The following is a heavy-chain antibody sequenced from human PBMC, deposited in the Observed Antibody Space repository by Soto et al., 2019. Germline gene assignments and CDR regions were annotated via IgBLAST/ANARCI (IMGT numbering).Heavy chain of an antibody. V-gene: IGHV3-21*03. J-gene: IGHJ4*01. Sequence: GGSLRLSCAASGFTVSSYSMNWVRQAPGKGLEWVSSISSSSSYIYYADSVKGRFTISRDNAKNSLYLQMNSLKTEDTGVYYCTTDSYFTLKLVRFDYWGVGILVTVSS. CDR1: GFTVSSYS. CDR3: TTDSYFTLKLVRFDY. CDR2: ISSSSSYI. D-gene: IGHD3-22*01.